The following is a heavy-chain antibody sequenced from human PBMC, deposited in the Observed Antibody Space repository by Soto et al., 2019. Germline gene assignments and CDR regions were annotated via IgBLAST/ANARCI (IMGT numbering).Heavy chain of an antibody. J-gene: IGHJ3*01. V-gene: IGHV3-23*01. D-gene: IGHD4-17*01. CDR3: AKDPNGDYVDGFEF. CDR2: ISANGGRT. CDR1: GFTFSNYA. Sequence: GGSLRLSCAASGFTFSNYAMSWVRQAPGMGLEWVSGISANGGRTYYADSVKDRFTISRDNSKHTLSLQMNNLRAEDTALYYCAKDPNGDYVDGFEFRGQGTMVTVSS.